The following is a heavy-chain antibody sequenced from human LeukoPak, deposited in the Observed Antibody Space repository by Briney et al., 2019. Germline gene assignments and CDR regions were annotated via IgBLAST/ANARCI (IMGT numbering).Heavy chain of an antibody. Sequence: ASVKVSCEASGYTFTNNYIHWLRQAPGQGLEWMGIINPSGGSTSYAQKFQGRVTMTRDTSTSTVYMELSSLRSEDTAVYYCARGGKGNADGYNQALNYWGQGTLVTVSS. D-gene: IGHD5-24*01. CDR1: GYTFTNNY. CDR2: INPSGGST. V-gene: IGHV1-46*01. J-gene: IGHJ4*02. CDR3: ARGGKGNADGYNQALNY.